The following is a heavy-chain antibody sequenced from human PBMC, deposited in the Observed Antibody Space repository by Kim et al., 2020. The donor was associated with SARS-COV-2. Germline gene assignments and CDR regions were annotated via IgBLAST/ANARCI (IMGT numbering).Heavy chain of an antibody. D-gene: IGHD5-18*01. V-gene: IGHV1-18*01. Sequence: GNTNYAKALQGRVTMTTDTSTSTAYMELTSLRSDDTAVYYCARDMETAFGHWGQGTLVTVSS. CDR3: ARDMETAFGH. J-gene: IGHJ4*02. CDR2: GNT.